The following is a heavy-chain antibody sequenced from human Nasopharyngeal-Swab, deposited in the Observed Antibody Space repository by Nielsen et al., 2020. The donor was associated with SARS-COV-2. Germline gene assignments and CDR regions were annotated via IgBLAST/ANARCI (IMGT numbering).Heavy chain of an antibody. CDR2: IYYSGST. D-gene: IGHD2-15*01. J-gene: IGHJ4*02. Sequence: SETLSLTCTVSGGSISSYYWSWIRQPPGKGLEWIGYIYYSGSTNYNPSLKSRVTISVDTSKNQFSLKLSSVTAADTAVYYCAREVVAAHLYYFDYWGQGTLVTVSS. CDR1: GGSISSYY. CDR3: AREVVAAHLYYFDY. V-gene: IGHV4-59*12.